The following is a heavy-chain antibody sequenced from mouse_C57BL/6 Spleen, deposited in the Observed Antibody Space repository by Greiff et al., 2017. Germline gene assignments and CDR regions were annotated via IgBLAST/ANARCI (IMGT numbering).Heavy chain of an antibody. V-gene: IGHV1-76*01. D-gene: IGHD2-4*01. CDR2: IYPGSGNT. CDR3: ARDDDYDIYAMDY. Sequence: VQRVESGAELVRPGASVKLSCKASGYTFTDYYINWVKQRPGQGLEWIARIYPGSGNTYYNEKFKGKATLTAEKSSSTAYMQLSSLTSEDSAVYFCARDDDYDIYAMDYWGQGTSVTVSS. J-gene: IGHJ4*01. CDR1: GYTFTDYY.